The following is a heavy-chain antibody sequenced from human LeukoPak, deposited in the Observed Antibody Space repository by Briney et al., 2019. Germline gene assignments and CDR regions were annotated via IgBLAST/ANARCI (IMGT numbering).Heavy chain of an antibody. CDR2: IIPIFGTA. V-gene: IGHV1-69*01. J-gene: IGHJ4*02. CDR1: GGTFSSYA. Sequence: GSSVKVSCKASGGTFSSYAISWVRQAPGQGLEWMGGIIPIFGTANYAQKLQGRVTITADESTSTAYMELSSLRSEDTAVYYCAREARYDQNFGYWGQGTLVTVSS. D-gene: IGHD3-9*01. CDR3: AREARYDQNFGY.